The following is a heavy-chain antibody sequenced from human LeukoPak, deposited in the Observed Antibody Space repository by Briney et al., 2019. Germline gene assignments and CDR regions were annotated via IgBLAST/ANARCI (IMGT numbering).Heavy chain of an antibody. CDR1: GFTFSSYS. Sequence: GGSLRLSCAASGFTFSSYSVNWVRQAPGKGLEWVSSISSSSSYIYYADSVKGRFTISRDNAKNSLYLQMNSLRAEDTAVYYCARDLPQQQGFDYWGQGTLVTVSS. CDR3: ARDLPQQQGFDY. V-gene: IGHV3-21*01. J-gene: IGHJ4*02. CDR2: ISSSSSYI. D-gene: IGHD6-13*01.